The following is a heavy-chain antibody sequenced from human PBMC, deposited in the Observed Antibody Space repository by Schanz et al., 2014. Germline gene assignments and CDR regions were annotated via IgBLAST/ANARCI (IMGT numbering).Heavy chain of an antibody. D-gene: IGHD3-3*01. Sequence: EVQLVESGGGLVQPGGSLRLSCAASGFTFGNFFMSWVRQAPGKGLEWVANIKQDGVEKYYVDSVKGRFTISRDNANNSLYLQVNSLTADDTAVYYCARDKGGYYPFDYWGRGTLVTVSS. CDR2: IKQDGVEK. CDR1: GFTFGNFF. CDR3: ARDKGGYYPFDY. V-gene: IGHV3-7*01. J-gene: IGHJ4*02.